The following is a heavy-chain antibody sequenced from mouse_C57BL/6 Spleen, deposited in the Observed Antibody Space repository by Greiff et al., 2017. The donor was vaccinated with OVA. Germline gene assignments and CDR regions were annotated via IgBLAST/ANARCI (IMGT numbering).Heavy chain of an antibody. V-gene: IGHV1-61*01. CDR1: GYTFTSYW. D-gene: IGHD1-2*01. Sequence: QVQLQQPGAELVRPGSSVKLSCKASGYTFTSYWMDWVKQRPGQGLEWIGNIYPYDSETHYNQKFKDKATLTVDKSSSTAYMQLSSLTSEDSAVYYCARVLVSATWYAIDYWGQGTSVTVSS. J-gene: IGHJ4*01. CDR2: IYPYDSET. CDR3: ARVLVSATWYAIDY.